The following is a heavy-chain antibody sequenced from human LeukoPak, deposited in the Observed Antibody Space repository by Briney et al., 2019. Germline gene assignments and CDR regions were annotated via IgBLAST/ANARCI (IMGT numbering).Heavy chain of an antibody. CDR1: AFTFSNYG. CDR2: VSYDGSNK. J-gene: IGHJ4*01. D-gene: IGHD6-13*01. CDR3: AKEGTTTAVAGSHFDY. Sequence: GGSLRLSCAASAFTFSNYGMHCVRQPPGKGLDWVAVVSYDGSNKYYADSVKGRFTISRDNSKNTLYLQMTSLRAEDTAVYYCAKEGTTTAVAGSHFDYWGQGTLVTVSS. V-gene: IGHV3-30*18.